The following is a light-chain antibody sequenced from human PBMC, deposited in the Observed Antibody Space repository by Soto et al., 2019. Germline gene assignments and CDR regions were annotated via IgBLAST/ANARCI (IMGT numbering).Light chain of an antibody. Sequence: QSVLTQAPSVSGAPGQRVTISCTGSGSNIGAGYDVHWYQQFPGTAPKLLVYGDTKRPSGVPDRFSGSKSGTSASLAITGLQAEDEADYYCQSFDSSLSASIFGGGTKLTVL. CDR2: GDT. CDR1: GSNIGAGYD. CDR3: QSFDSSLSASI. V-gene: IGLV1-40*01. J-gene: IGLJ2*01.